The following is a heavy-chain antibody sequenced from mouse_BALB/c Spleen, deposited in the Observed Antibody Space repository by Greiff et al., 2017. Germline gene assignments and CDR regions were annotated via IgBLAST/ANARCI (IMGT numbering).Heavy chain of an antibody. CDR2: ISSGGSYT. J-gene: IGHJ2*01. CDR1: GFTFSSYG. CDR3: ARTEKWSYFDY. Sequence: EVKLVESGGDLVKPGGSLKLSCAASGFTFSSYGMSWVRQTPDKRLEWVATISSGGSYTYYPDSVKGRFTISRDNAKNTLYLPMSSLKSEDTAMYYCARTEKWSYFDYWGQGTTLTVSS. V-gene: IGHV5-6*01. D-gene: IGHD1-1*02.